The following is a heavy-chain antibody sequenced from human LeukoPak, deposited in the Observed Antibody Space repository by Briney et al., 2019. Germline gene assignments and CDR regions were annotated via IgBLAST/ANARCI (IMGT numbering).Heavy chain of an antibody. D-gene: IGHD6-19*01. CDR1: GLTFSSYA. J-gene: IGHJ4*02. V-gene: IGHV3-30*04. CDR2: ISYDGSNK. Sequence: PGRSLRLSCAASGLTFSSYAMHWVRQAPGKGLEWVAVISYDGSNKYYADSVKGRFTISRDNSKNTLYLQMNSLRAEDTAVYYCARSDRQWLVRSYYFDYWGQGTLVTVSS. CDR3: ARSDRQWLVRSYYFDY.